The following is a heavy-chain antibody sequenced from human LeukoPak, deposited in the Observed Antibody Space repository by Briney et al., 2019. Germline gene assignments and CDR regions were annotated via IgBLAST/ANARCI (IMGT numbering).Heavy chain of an antibody. V-gene: IGHV1-24*01. CDR1: GYTLTELS. CDR3: ARDFEQLWLDYYYYGMDV. J-gene: IGHJ6*02. CDR2: FDPEDGET. D-gene: IGHD5-18*01. Sequence: RASVKVSCKVSGYTLTELSMHWVRQAPGKGLEWMGGFDPEDGETIYAQKFQGRVTMTEDTSTDTAYMELSSLRSEDTAVYYCARDFEQLWLDYYYYGMDVWGQGTTVTVSS.